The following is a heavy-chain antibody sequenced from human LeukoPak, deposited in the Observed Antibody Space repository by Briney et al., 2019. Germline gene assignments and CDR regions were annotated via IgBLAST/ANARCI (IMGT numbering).Heavy chain of an antibody. CDR3: ARDGFVGPVTAYLDS. CDR1: GFTFNRYA. J-gene: IGHJ4*01. D-gene: IGHD2-21*02. CDR2: LGYDGRGT. Sequence: GSLRLSCAASGFTFNRYAMHWVRQAPGKGLEWVSRLGYDGRGTNYADSVKGRFTISRDNAKNILYLQMNSLRADDTALYYCARDGFVGPVTAYLDSWGQGTLVTVSS. V-gene: IGHV3-74*01.